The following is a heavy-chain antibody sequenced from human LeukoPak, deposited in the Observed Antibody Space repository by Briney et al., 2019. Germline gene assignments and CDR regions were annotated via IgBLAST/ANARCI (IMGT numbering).Heavy chain of an antibody. Sequence: GGSLRLSCAASGFTFSSYGMHWVRQAPGKGLEWVAVISYDGSNKYYADSVKGRFTISRDNSKNTLYLQMNSLRAEDTAVYYCAKEWRLLRGYWGQGTLVTVSS. CDR1: GFTFSSYG. J-gene: IGHJ4*02. D-gene: IGHD2-21*02. CDR2: ISYDGSNK. V-gene: IGHV3-30*18. CDR3: AKEWRLLRGY.